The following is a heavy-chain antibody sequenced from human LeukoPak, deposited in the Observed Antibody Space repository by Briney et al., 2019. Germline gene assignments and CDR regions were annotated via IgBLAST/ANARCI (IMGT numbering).Heavy chain of an antibody. CDR3: ARVSGSGSSDY. CDR1: GFTFSSYD. V-gene: IGHV3-13*01. CDR2: IGTAGDT. J-gene: IGHJ4*02. D-gene: IGHD3-10*01. Sequence: GGSLRLPCAASGFTFSSYDMHWVRQATGKGLEWVSAIGTAGDTYYPGSVKGRFTISRENAKNSLYLQMNSLRAGDTAVYYCARVSGSGSSDYWGQGTLVTVSS.